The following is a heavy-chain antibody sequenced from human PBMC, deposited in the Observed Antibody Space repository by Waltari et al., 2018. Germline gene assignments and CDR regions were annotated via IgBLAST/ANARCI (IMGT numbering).Heavy chain of an antibody. CDR3: ARLTSGDYIWGSYRPGDY. Sequence: QVQLVQSGAEVKKPGASVKVSCKASGYTFTSYGISWVRQAPGQGLEWMGWISAYNGNTNYAQKLQGRVTMTTDTSTSTAYMELRSLRSDDTAGYYCARLTSGDYIWGSYRPGDYWGQGTLVTVSS. V-gene: IGHV1-18*01. CDR1: GYTFTSYG. D-gene: IGHD3-16*02. J-gene: IGHJ4*02. CDR2: ISAYNGNT.